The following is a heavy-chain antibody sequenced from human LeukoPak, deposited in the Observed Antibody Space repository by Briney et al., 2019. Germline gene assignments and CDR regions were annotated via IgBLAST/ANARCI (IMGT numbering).Heavy chain of an antibody. Sequence: ASVKVSCKASGYTFTDNYIYWVRQAPGQGLEWMGRINPKTGAANSAQKFQGRVTMTRDTSISTAYMELSRLKSDDTAAYYCARDGSGIAYWGQGTLVTVSS. CDR2: INPKTGAA. V-gene: IGHV1-2*06. D-gene: IGHD6-25*01. J-gene: IGHJ4*02. CDR1: GYTFTDNY. CDR3: ARDGSGIAY.